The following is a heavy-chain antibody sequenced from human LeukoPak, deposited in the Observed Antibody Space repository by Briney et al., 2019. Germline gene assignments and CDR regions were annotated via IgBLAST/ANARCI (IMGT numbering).Heavy chain of an antibody. CDR2: INHSGST. Sequence: SETLSLTCAVYGGSFSGYYWSWIRQPPGKGLEWIGEINHSGSTNYNPSLKSRVTISVDTSKNQFSLKLSSVTAADTAVYYCARHTVSPSSSWYSPHFDYWGQGTLVTVSS. CDR3: ARHTVSPSSSWYSPHFDY. D-gene: IGHD6-13*01. J-gene: IGHJ4*02. V-gene: IGHV4-34*01. CDR1: GGSFSGYY.